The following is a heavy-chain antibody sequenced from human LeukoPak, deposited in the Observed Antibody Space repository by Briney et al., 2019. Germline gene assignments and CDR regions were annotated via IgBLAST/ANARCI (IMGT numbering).Heavy chain of an antibody. CDR2: IYNSGST. Sequence: PSETLSLTCIVSGGSISRGSYYWSWIRQPAGKGLEWMGRIYNSGSTNYNPSLKSRVTISTDMSKNQISLKLSSVTAADTAVYYCARSPPDCSSTSCYSIVFFDYWGQGTLVTVSS. D-gene: IGHD2-2*01. CDR1: GGSISRGSYY. J-gene: IGHJ4*02. CDR3: ARSPPDCSSTSCYSIVFFDY. V-gene: IGHV4-61*02.